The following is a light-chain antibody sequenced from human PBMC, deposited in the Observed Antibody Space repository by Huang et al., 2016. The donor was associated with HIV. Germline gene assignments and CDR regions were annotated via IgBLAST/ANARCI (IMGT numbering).Light chain of an antibody. J-gene: IGKJ4*01. CDR1: QSVSSN. CDR2: GAS. CDR3: QQYDNWPLT. V-gene: IGKV3-15*01. Sequence: EIVMTQSPATLSVSPGERATLSCRASQSVSSNLAWYQQKPGQAPRLLIYGASTRATGCPARFSGSGSGTEFTLTINSLQSEDFATYYCQQYDNWPLTFGGGTRVEIK.